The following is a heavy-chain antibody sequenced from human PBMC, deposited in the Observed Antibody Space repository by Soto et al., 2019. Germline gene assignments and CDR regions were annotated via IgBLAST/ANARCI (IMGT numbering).Heavy chain of an antibody. CDR1: GYTFSSHA. Sequence: QVQLVQSGVEVKKPGASVKVSCKASGYTFSSHAISWVRQAPGQGLEWMGWISGYNGNTNYAQKHQGRVTMTTDISTCTAYMELRRPRSDDTAVYYWARVTMVRGVIIDYGMDVWGQGTTVTVSS. J-gene: IGHJ6*02. D-gene: IGHD3-10*01. CDR3: ARVTMVRGVIIDYGMDV. CDR2: ISGYNGNT. V-gene: IGHV1-18*01.